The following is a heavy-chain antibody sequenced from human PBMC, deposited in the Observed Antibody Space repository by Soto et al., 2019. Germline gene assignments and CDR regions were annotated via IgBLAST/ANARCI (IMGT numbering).Heavy chain of an antibody. CDR1: GGXISSSSYY. V-gene: IGHV4-39*01. J-gene: IGHJ4*02. Sequence: SETLSLTCTVSGGXISSSSYYWGWIRQPPGKGLEWIGSIYYSGSTYYNPSLKSRVTISVDTSKNQFSLKLSSVTAADTAVYYCARHVRITMVRGGANYYFDYWGQGTLVTVSS. CDR3: ARHVRITMVRGGANYYFDY. D-gene: IGHD3-10*01. CDR2: IYYSGST.